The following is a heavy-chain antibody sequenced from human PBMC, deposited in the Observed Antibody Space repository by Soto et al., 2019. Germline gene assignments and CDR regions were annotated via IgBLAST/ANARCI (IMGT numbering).Heavy chain of an antibody. J-gene: IGHJ5*02. D-gene: IGHD3-10*01. CDR3: ARGDYYGSGSYYNLGWFDP. Sequence: QVQLVQSGAEVKKPGASVKVSCKASGYTFTSYAMHWVRQGPGQRLEWMGWINAGNGNTKYSQKFQGRVTITRDTSASTAYMELSSLRSEDTAVYYCARGDYYGSGSYYNLGWFDPWGQGTLVTVSS. CDR2: INAGNGNT. CDR1: GYTFTSYA. V-gene: IGHV1-3*01.